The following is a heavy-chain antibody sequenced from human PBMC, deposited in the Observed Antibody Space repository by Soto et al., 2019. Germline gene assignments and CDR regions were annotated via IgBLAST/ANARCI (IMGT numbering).Heavy chain of an antibody. CDR1: GYTFMNYG. Sequence: ASVKVSCKTSGYTFMNYGGSWVRQAPGQGLEWMGWISGYNGNTKYAQKLQDRVTMTTDTSTSTGYMELRSLRSDDTAVYYCAKATRSVPSSSVYWGQGTLVTVSS. CDR3: AKATRSVPSSSVY. J-gene: IGHJ4*02. CDR2: ISGYNGNT. D-gene: IGHD2-2*01. V-gene: IGHV1-18*01.